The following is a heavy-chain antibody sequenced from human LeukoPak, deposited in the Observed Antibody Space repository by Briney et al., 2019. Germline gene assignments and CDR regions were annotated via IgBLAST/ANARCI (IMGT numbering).Heavy chain of an antibody. J-gene: IGHJ4*02. CDR1: GGSISSYY. CDR2: IYYSGST. Sequence: ASETLPLTCTVSGGSISSYYWSWIRQPPGKGLEWIGYIYYSGSTNYNPSLKSRVTISVDTSKNQFSLKLSSVTAADTAVYYCARGHVVVPAAIDYWGQGTLVTVSS. CDR3: ARGHVVVPAAIDY. D-gene: IGHD2-2*01. V-gene: IGHV4-59*01.